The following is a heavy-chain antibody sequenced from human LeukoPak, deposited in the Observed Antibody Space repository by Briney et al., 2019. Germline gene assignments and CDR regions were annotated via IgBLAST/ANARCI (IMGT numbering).Heavy chain of an antibody. J-gene: IGHJ4*02. Sequence: SETLSLTCTVSGGSISSYYWSWIRQPAGKGLEWIGRIYTSGSTNYNPSLKSRVTISVDTSKNQFSLKLSSVTAADTAVYYCARRYNWNSRIDYWGQGTLVTVSS. CDR1: GGSISSYY. CDR3: ARRYNWNSRIDY. CDR2: IYTSGST. V-gene: IGHV4-4*07. D-gene: IGHD1-7*01.